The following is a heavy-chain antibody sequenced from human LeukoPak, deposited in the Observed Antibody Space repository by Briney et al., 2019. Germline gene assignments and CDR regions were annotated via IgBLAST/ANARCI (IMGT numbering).Heavy chain of an antibody. CDR2: ISGSGDST. Sequence: GGSLRLSCSASGFTFNNYGMSWVRQAPGKGLEWVSSISGSGDSTYYADSVKGRFTISRDNSENTLFLQMNSLRAEDTAIYYCAKDSTASIYCTNGVCRSDYWGQGTLVTVSS. V-gene: IGHV3-23*01. CDR1: GFTFNNYG. J-gene: IGHJ4*02. CDR3: AKDSTASIYCTNGVCRSDY. D-gene: IGHD2-8*01.